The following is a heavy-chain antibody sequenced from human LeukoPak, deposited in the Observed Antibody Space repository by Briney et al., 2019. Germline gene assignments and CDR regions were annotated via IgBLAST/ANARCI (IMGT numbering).Heavy chain of an antibody. CDR3: ARKSGSYYLTYPLFVDY. CDR1: GFTFSSYG. D-gene: IGHD1-26*01. Sequence: SGGSLRLSCAASGFTFSSYGMHWVRQAPGKGLEWVAVISYDGNNKYYGDSVKGRFTISRDNSENTLYLQMNSLRDEDAAVYYCARKSGSYYLTYPLFVDYWGQGTLVTVSS. CDR2: ISYDGNNK. V-gene: IGHV3-30*03. J-gene: IGHJ4*02.